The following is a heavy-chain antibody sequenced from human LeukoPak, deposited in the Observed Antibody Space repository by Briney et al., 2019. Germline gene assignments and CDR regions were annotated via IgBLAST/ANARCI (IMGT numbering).Heavy chain of an antibody. Sequence: PSETLSLTCTVSGGSISSYYWSWIRQPPGKGLEWIGYIYYSGSTNYNPSLKSRVTISVDTSKNQFSLKLSSVTAADTAVYYCARGGGGYYGTIDYWGQGTLVTVSS. CDR1: GGSISSYY. CDR3: ARGGGGYYGTIDY. D-gene: IGHD1-26*01. V-gene: IGHV4-59*01. J-gene: IGHJ4*02. CDR2: IYYSGST.